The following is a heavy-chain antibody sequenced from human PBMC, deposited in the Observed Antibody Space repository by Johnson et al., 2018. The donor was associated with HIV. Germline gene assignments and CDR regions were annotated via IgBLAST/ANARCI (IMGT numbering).Heavy chain of an antibody. J-gene: IGHJ3*02. CDR3: ARALRVVVVAATFDAFDI. D-gene: IGHD2-15*01. V-gene: IGHV3-20*04. CDR1: GFTFDDYG. CDR2: INWNGGST. Sequence: VQLVESGGGFVQPGGSLRLSCAASGFTFDDYGMSWVRQAPGKGLEWVSGINWNGGSTGYADSVKGRFTISRDNAKNSLYLQMNSLRAEDTALYYCARALRVVVVAATFDAFDIWGQGTMVTVSS.